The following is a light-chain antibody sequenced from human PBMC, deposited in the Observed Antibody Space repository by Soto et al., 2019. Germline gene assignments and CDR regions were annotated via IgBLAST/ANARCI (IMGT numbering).Light chain of an antibody. CDR2: DAS. CDR3: QQYDNRPIT. CDR1: QDISNY. V-gene: IGKV1-33*01. Sequence: DIQMTQSPSSLSASVGDRVTITCQASQDISNYLNWYQQKPGKAPKLLIYDASNLETGVPSRFSGSGSVTDFTFTISSLQPEAIATYYCQQYDNRPITFGQGTRLEIK. J-gene: IGKJ5*01.